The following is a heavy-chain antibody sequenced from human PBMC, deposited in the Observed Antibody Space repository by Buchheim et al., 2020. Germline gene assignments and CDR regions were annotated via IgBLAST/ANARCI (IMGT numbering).Heavy chain of an antibody. V-gene: IGHV3-48*02. D-gene: IGHD5-12*01. J-gene: IGHJ6*02. CDR3: ARDVDQNFYGMDV. CDR1: GFTFSSYA. Sequence: EVQLLESGGGLVQPGGSLRLSCAASGFTFSSYAMSWVRQAPGKGLEWVSYISSSSSTIYYADTVKGRFTISRNNAKSSLYLEMNSLRDDDTAVYYCARDVDQNFYGMDVWGQGTT. CDR2: ISSSSSTI.